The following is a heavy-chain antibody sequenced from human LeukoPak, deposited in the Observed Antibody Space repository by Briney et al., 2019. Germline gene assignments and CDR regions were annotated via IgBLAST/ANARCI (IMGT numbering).Heavy chain of an antibody. Sequence: SETLSLTCAVYGGSFSGYYWSWIRQPPGKGLEWIGEINHSGSTNYNPSLKSRVTISLDTSKNQFSLKLSSVTAADTAAYYCARGGSAEFDHWGQGTLVTVSS. CDR1: GGSFSGYY. D-gene: IGHD2-15*01. J-gene: IGHJ4*02. CDR3: ARGGSAEFDH. CDR2: INHSGST. V-gene: IGHV4-34*01.